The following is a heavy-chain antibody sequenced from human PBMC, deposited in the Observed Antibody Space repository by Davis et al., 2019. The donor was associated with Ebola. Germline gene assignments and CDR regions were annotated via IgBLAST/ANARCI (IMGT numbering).Heavy chain of an antibody. V-gene: IGHV3-23*01. CDR2: ISGSGGTT. J-gene: IGHJ6*04. CDR3: ARSGLSFGVVKYHYGMDV. D-gene: IGHD3-3*01. Sequence: GESLKISCVASGFTFSTYWMSWVRQAPGKGLEWVSAISGSGGTTYYAGSVKGRFTVSRDNSKKTMYLQMNSLRAEDTAVYYCARSGLSFGVVKYHYGMDVWGKGTTVTVSS. CDR1: GFTFSTYW.